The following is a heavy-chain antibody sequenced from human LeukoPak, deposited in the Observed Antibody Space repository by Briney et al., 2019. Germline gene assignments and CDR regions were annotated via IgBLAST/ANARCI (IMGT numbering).Heavy chain of an antibody. D-gene: IGHD3-3*02. Sequence: SETLSLTCTVSGGSINNDKYYWGWIRQPPGKGLDWIGSIYYSGSTYYNPSLKSRVTISVDTSKNQFSLKLSSVTAADTAVYYCARAGRRTFSFDIWGQGTMVTVSS. CDR3: ARAGRRTFSFDI. J-gene: IGHJ3*02. CDR1: GGSINNDKYY. CDR2: IYYSGST. V-gene: IGHV4-39*07.